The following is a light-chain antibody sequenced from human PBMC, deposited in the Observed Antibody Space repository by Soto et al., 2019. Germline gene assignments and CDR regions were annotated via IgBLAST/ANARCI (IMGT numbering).Light chain of an antibody. CDR3: QQYDKWPLS. V-gene: IGKV3D-15*01. J-gene: IGKJ1*01. Sequence: EFVLTQSPGTLSLSPGERATLSCRASQSVSSSYLAWYQQKPGQAPRLLIYGASTRATGIPARFSGSGSGTEFTLTISSLQSEDFAIYYCQQYDKWPLSFGQGTKVDIK. CDR1: QSVSSSY. CDR2: GAS.